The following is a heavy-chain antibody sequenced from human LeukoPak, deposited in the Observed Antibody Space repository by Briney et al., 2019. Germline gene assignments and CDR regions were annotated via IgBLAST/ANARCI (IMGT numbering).Heavy chain of an antibody. CDR2: IYPGDSDT. V-gene: IGHV5-51*01. Sequence: GESLKISCKGFGYSFTSYWIAWVRQMPGKGLEWMGIIYPGDSDTRYNPSFQGQVTISGDKSISTVYLQWSSLKASDTAMYYCARVDLYCSSTSCYSFDYWGQGTLVTVSS. CDR3: ARVDLYCSSTSCYSFDY. J-gene: IGHJ4*02. CDR1: GYSFTSYW. D-gene: IGHD2-2*01.